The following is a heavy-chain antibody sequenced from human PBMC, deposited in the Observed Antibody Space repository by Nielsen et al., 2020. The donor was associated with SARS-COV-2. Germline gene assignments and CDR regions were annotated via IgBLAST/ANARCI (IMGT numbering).Heavy chain of an antibody. V-gene: IGHV3-23*01. CDR3: AKDEGVSPFDY. Sequence: GGSLRLSCAASGFTVSSNYMSWVRQAPGKGLEWVSAISGSGGSTYYADSVKGRFTISRDNSKNTLYLQMNSLRAEDTAVYYCAKDEGVSPFDYWGQGTLVTVSS. J-gene: IGHJ4*02. D-gene: IGHD2-8*01. CDR1: GFTVSSNY. CDR2: ISGSGGST.